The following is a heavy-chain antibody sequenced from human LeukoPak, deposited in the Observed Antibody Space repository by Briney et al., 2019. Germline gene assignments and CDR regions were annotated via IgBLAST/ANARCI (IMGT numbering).Heavy chain of an antibody. Sequence: GGSLRLSCAASGFTFSSYAMHWVRQAPGKGLEWVAVISYDGSNKYYADSVKGRFTISRDNSKNTLYLQMNSLRAEDTAVYYCARDRSEYYYYYMDVWGKGTTVTVSS. CDR1: GFTFSSYA. V-gene: IGHV3-30*01. J-gene: IGHJ6*03. D-gene: IGHD3-10*01. CDR3: ARDRSEYYYYYMDV. CDR2: ISYDGSNK.